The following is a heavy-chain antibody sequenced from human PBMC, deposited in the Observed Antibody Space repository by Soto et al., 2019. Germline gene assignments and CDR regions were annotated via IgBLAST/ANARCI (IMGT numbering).Heavy chain of an antibody. CDR2: IYNIGTT. CDR1: CGTARSASYS. V-gene: IGHV4-61*01. Sequence: PEKLPDTYTVSCGTARSASYSWRWIRQATGKGLEWIAYIYNIGTTNYNPSLKSRVTISVDTSKNQLSLKLSSVTAADTAVYYCAFLPRDDDCDLIAFCGQRSTV. J-gene: IGHJ6*02. CDR3: AFLPRDDDCDLIAF. D-gene: IGHD2-21*02.